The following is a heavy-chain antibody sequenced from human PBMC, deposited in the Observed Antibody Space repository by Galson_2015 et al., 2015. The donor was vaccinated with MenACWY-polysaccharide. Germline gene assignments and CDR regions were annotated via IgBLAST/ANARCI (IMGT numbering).Heavy chain of an antibody. V-gene: IGHV3-7*01. Sequence: SLRLSCAASGFIFSSYWMTWVRQAPGKGLEWVANIKKDGSEKYYVDSVKGRFTISRDNSKNSLYLQMHSLRAEDTAVYSCARGHYGMDVWGQGTTFTVSS. CDR3: ARGHYGMDV. CDR2: IKKDGSEK. J-gene: IGHJ6*02. CDR1: GFIFSSYW.